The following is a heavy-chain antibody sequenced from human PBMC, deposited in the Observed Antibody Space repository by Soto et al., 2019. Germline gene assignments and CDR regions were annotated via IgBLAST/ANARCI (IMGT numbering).Heavy chain of an antibody. J-gene: IGHJ4*02. Sequence: QLQLQESGSGLVKPSQTLSLTCAVSGGSISSGGYSWSWIRQPPGKGPEWIGYIYHSGSTYYNPSLKSRVTISVDRSKNQFSLKLSSVTAADTAVYYCARGGGNFLGGYYFDYWGQGTLVTVSS. V-gene: IGHV4-30-2*01. CDR2: IYHSGST. CDR3: ARGGGNFLGGYYFDY. D-gene: IGHD3-16*01. CDR1: GGSISSGGYS.